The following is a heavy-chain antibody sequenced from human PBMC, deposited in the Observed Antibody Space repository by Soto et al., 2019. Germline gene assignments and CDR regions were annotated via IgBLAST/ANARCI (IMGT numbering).Heavy chain of an antibody. CDR1: GGTFSSYT. CDR3: ARASGSGSYRHFDS. D-gene: IGHD3-10*01. J-gene: IGHJ4*02. V-gene: IGHV1-69*08. CDR2: IIPIVNKP. Sequence: QVQLVQSGAEVKKPGSSVKVSCKASGGTFSSYTFNWVRQAPGQGLEWMGRIIPIVNKPNYAQKFQGRVTIAADQSTSTAYMELSSLRSEDTAVYYCARASGSGSYRHFDSWGQGTLVTVSS.